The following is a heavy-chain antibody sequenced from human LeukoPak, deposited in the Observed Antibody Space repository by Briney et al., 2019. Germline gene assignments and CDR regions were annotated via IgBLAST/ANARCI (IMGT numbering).Heavy chain of an antibody. D-gene: IGHD3-10*01. Sequence: GGSLRLSCAASGFAFSSYSMNWVRQAPGKGLEWVSSMTGSGSYIYYADSVKGRFTISRDNAKNSLYLQMTSLRAEDTAVYYCARRGDDFYGMDVWGQGITVTVSS. V-gene: IGHV3-21*01. J-gene: IGHJ6*02. CDR3: ARRGDDFYGMDV. CDR1: GFAFSSYS. CDR2: MTGSGSYI.